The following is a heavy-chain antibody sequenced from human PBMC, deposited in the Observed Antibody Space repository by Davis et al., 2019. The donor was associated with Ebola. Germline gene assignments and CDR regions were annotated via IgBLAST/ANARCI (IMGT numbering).Heavy chain of an antibody. V-gene: IGHV7-4-1*02. CDR3: ARGGYFDWLLSEAPRYVY. CDR2: INTNTGNP. CDR1: GYTFTSHA. Sequence: ASVKVSCKTSGYTFTSHAMNWVRQAPGQGLEWMGWINTNTGNPTYAQGFTGRFVFSLDTSVSTAYLQISSLKAEDTAVYYCARGGYFDWLLSEAPRYVYWGQGTLVTVSS. J-gene: IGHJ4*02. D-gene: IGHD3-9*01.